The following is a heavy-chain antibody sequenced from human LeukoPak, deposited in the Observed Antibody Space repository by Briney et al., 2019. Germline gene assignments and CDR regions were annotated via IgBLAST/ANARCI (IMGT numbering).Heavy chain of an antibody. V-gene: IGHV4-61*02. J-gene: IGHJ4*02. Sequence: SQTLSLTCTVSGGSISGGSYYWSWIRQPAGKGLEWIGRMYTSGNTNYNPSLKSRVTISVDTSKNQFSLKLSSVTAADTAVYYCARSTGYYDSSKGYWGQGTLVTVSS. CDR1: GGSISGGSYY. D-gene: IGHD3-22*01. CDR2: MYTSGNT. CDR3: ARSTGYYDSSKGY.